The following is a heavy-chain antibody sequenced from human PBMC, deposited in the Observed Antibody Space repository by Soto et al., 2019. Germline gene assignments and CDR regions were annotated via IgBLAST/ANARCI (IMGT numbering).Heavy chain of an antibody. J-gene: IGHJ4*02. V-gene: IGHV1-3*01. CDR2: IIAGNGNT. D-gene: IGHD4-17*01. Sequence: QVQLVQSGAEVRKPGASVKVSCKASGYTFTNYAMHWVRQAPGQRFGWMGWIIAGNGNTRYSQSFQGRVTITGDTSASTSYMELSSRRSEDTAVYYCARNRGDYYTYVDSWGQGTLVTVSS. CDR3: ARNRGDYYTYVDS. CDR1: GYTFTNYA.